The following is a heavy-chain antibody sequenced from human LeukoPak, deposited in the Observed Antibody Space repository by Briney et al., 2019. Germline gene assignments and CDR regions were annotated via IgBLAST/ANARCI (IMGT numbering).Heavy chain of an antibody. CDR1: GFTFSSYA. D-gene: IGHD4-17*01. Sequence: GGSLRLSCAASGFTFSSYAMHWVRQAPGKGLEWVAVISYDGSNKYYADSVKGRFTISRDNSKNTLYLQMNSLRAEDTAVYYCARGHGDLGYWGQGTLVTVSS. V-gene: IGHV3-30-3*01. J-gene: IGHJ4*02. CDR2: ISYDGSNK. CDR3: ARGHGDLGY.